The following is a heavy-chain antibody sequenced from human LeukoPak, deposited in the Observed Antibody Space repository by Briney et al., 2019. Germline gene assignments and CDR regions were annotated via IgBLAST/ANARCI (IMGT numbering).Heavy chain of an antibody. CDR1: GYSISSGYY. CDR2: IYPSGTT. CDR3: ARAYSSSWYFNWFDP. V-gene: IGHV4-38-2*02. J-gene: IGHJ5*02. D-gene: IGHD6-13*01. Sequence: SGTLSLTCTVSGYSISSGYYWGWIRQPPGKGLEWIGNIYPSGTTYYNPSLKTRVTISVDTSENQFSLKLSSVTAADTAVYFCARAYSSSWYFNWFDPWGQGTLVTVSS.